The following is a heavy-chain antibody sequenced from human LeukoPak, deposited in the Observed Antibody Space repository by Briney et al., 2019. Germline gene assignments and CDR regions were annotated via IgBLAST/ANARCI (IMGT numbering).Heavy chain of an antibody. CDR2: IYHSGST. CDR3: ARAPIVVELNAFDI. J-gene: IGHJ3*02. CDR1: GGSFSSSNW. Sequence: SETLPHTCAVSGGSFSSSNWWSWVRQPPGKGLEWIGEIYHSGSTNYNPSLKSRVTISVDKSKNQFSLKLSSVTAADTAVYYCARAPIVVELNAFDIWGQGTMVTVSS. V-gene: IGHV4-4*02. D-gene: IGHD2-21*01.